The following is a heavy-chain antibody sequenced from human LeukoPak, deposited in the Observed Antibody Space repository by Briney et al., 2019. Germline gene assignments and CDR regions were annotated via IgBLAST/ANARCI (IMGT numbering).Heavy chain of an antibody. CDR2: IYYSGST. CDR3: ARVTYHSSGYYPNWFDR. J-gene: IGHJ5*02. V-gene: IGHV4-59*01. Sequence: PSETLSLSCTVSGGSISSYYWSWIRQPPGQGLEFIGYIYYSGSTNYNPSLKSRVTISIDTSKNQFSLKLSSVTAADTAVYYCARVTYHSSGYYPNWFDRGGQGTLVTVSS. D-gene: IGHD3-22*01. CDR1: GGSISSYY.